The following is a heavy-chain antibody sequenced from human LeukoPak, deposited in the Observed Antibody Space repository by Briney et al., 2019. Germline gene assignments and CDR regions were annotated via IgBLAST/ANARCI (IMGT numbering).Heavy chain of an antibody. V-gene: IGHV4-38-2*01. Sequence: SETLSLTCAVSGYSISSGYYWGWIRQPPGKGLEWIGSIYHSGSTYYNPSLKSRVTISVDTSKNQFSLKLSSVTAADTAVYYCARGVAVVGRGRSYFDYWGQGTLVTVSS. J-gene: IGHJ4*02. CDR1: GYSISSGYY. CDR3: ARGVAVVGRGRSYFDY. CDR2: IYHSGST. D-gene: IGHD6-19*01.